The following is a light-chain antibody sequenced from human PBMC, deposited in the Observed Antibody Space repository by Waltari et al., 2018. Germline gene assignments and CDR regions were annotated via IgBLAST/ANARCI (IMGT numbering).Light chain of an antibody. CDR1: SSDVGGYNY. J-gene: IGLJ1*01. CDR3: CSYAGSYTYV. CDR2: DVS. Sequence: QSALTQPRSVSGSPGQSVTISCNGTSSDVGGYNYVSWYQQHPGKAPQLMIYDVSKRPSGVPDRFSGSKSGNTASLTISGLQAEDEADYYCCSYAGSYTYVFGTGTKVTVL. V-gene: IGLV2-11*01.